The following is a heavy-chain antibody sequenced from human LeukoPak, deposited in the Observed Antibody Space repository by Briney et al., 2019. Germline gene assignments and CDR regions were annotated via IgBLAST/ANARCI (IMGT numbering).Heavy chain of an antibody. CDR1: GGTFSSYA. V-gene: IGHV1-69*05. J-gene: IGHJ4*02. CDR3: ARERGYSGYDLAY. Sequence: SVKVSCKASGGTFSSYAISWVRQAPGQGLEWMGRIIPIFGTANYAQKFQGRVTITTDESTSTAHMELSSLRSEDTAVYYCARERGYSGYDLAYWGQGTLVTVSS. D-gene: IGHD5-12*01. CDR2: IIPIFGTA.